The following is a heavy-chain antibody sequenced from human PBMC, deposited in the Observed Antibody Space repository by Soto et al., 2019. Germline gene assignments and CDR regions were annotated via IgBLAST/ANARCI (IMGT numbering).Heavy chain of an antibody. Sequence: PSETLSLTCTVSGGSISSSSYYWGWIRQPPGKGLEWIGSIYYSGSTYYNPSLKSRVTISVDTSKNQFSLKLSSVTAADTAVYYCARHGTTGGLYYYYGMDVWGQGTTVTVSS. CDR2: IYYSGST. V-gene: IGHV4-39*01. D-gene: IGHD4-17*01. J-gene: IGHJ6*02. CDR1: GGSISSSSYY. CDR3: ARHGTTGGLYYYYGMDV.